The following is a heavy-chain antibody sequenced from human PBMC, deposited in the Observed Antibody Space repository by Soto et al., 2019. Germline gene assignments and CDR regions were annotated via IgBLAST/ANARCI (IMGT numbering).Heavy chain of an antibody. V-gene: IGHV4-4*07. CDR1: GGSINTFY. J-gene: IGHJ4*02. CDR3: AREGSYSAYNFAHRIQLCTFAF. Sequence: PSETLSVTCAVSGGSINTFYWSGVRQPAGKELEWIGRIFSSGSTSFNPSLESRVAMSVDTSKNHFSLNLSSVTAADMAVYYCAREGSYSAYNFAHRIQLCTFAFWGQGALVTVSS. D-gene: IGHD5-12*01. CDR2: IFSSGST.